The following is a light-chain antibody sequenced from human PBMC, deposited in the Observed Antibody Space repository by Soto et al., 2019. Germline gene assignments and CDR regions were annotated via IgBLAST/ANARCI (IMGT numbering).Light chain of an antibody. V-gene: IGKV4-1*01. CDR2: WAS. CDR3: QQYYGTPYT. J-gene: IGKJ2*01. CDR1: QSVLYSSNNKNY. Sequence: DIVMTQSPDSLAVSLGERATINCKSSQSVLYSSNNKNYLAWYQQKPGQPPKLLIYWASTRESGVPDRFSGSGSGTDFTLTISSLQAEDVVVYYCQQYYGTPYTFGQGTKLEIK.